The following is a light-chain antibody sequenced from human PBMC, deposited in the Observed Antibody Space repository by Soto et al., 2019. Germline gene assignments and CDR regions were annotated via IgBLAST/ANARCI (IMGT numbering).Light chain of an antibody. CDR1: SSDVGGYNY. V-gene: IGLV2-14*01. Sequence: QSVLTQPASVSGSPGQSITISCTGTSSDVGGYNYVSSYQQHPGKAPKLMIYDVSNRPSGVSNRFSGSKSGNTASLTISGLQAEDEADYYCSSYTSSSTQVFGTGTKVT. J-gene: IGLJ1*01. CDR2: DVS. CDR3: SSYTSSSTQV.